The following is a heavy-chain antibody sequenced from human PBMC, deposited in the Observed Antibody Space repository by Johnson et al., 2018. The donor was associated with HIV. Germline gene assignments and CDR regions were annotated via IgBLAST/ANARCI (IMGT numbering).Heavy chain of an antibody. Sequence: VQLVESGGGLVQPGRSLRLSCAASGFTFDDYAMHWVRQAPGKGLEWVSGISWNSGSIGYADSVKGRFTISRDHAKNSLYLQMNSLRAEDTAVYYCARDQCGGDCYNAFDIWGQGTMVTVSS. CDR3: ARDQCGGDCYNAFDI. CDR1: GFTFDDYA. V-gene: IGHV3-9*01. D-gene: IGHD2-21*01. CDR2: ISWNSGSI. J-gene: IGHJ3*02.